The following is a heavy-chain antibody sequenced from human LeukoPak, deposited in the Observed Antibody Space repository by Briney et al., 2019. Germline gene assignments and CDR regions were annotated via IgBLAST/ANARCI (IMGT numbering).Heavy chain of an antibody. CDR2: ISSGSTI. Sequence: GGSLRLSCAASGFTFSDYYMSWIPQAPGKGLEWVSYISSGSTIYYADSVKGRFTISRDNAKNSLYLQMNSLRAEDTAVYYCARGGLVIMIDYWGQGTLVTVSS. CDR3: ARGGLVIMIDY. CDR1: GFTFSDYY. J-gene: IGHJ4*02. V-gene: IGHV3-11*01. D-gene: IGHD3/OR15-3a*01.